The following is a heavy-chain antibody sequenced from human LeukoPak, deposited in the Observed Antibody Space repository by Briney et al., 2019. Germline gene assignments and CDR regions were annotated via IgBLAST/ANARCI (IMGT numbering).Heavy chain of an antibody. CDR2: ISSSSSYI. V-gene: IGHV3-21*01. CDR1: GFTFSSYS. J-gene: IGHJ5*02. Sequence: GGSLRLSCAASGFTFSSYSMNWVRQAPGKGLEWVSSISSSSSYIYYADSVKGRFTISRDNAKNSLYLQMNSLRAEDTAVYYCAAVPHRHDWFDPWGQGTLVTVSS. CDR3: AAVPHRHDWFDP. D-gene: IGHD6-19*01.